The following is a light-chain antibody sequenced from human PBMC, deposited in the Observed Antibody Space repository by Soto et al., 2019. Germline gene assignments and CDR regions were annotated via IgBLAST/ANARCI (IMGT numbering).Light chain of an antibody. CDR1: SSDIGGYNY. Sequence: QSALTQPASVSGSPGQSITISCTGTSSDIGGYNYVSWYQQYPGKAPKLMIYEGSRRPSGVSNRFSGSTSDNTASLTISGLQAEDEADYYCCSYAGSTNFVLFGGGTKLTVL. CDR3: CSYAGSTNFVL. J-gene: IGLJ3*02. V-gene: IGLV2-23*01. CDR2: EGS.